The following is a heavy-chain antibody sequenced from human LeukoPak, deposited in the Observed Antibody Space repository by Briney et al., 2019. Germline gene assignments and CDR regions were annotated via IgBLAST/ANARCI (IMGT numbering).Heavy chain of an antibody. CDR2: IYYSGST. V-gene: IGHV4-31*03. CDR3: ARGGYSSSSNT. D-gene: IGHD6-6*01. Sequence: SQTLSLTCTVSGGSISSGGYYWSWIRQHPGKGLEWIGYIYYSGSTYYNPSLKSRVTISVDTSKNQFSLKLSSVTAADTAAYYCARGGYSSSSNTWGQGTLVTVSS. CDR1: GGSISSGGYY. J-gene: IGHJ5*02.